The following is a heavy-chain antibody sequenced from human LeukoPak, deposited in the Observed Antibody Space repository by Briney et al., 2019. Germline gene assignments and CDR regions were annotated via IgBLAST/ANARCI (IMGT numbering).Heavy chain of an antibody. CDR1: GFTFSSYA. J-gene: IGHJ4*02. CDR3: AKGPDSGLRYFDY. V-gene: IGHV3-23*01. Sequence: GGSLRLSCAASGFTFSSYAMSWVRQAPGKGLEWVSTISGSDGSTYYADSVKGRFTISRDNSKNTLYLQMNSLRAEDTAVYYCAKGPDSGLRYFDYWGQGTLVTVSS. CDR2: ISGSDGST. D-gene: IGHD5-12*01.